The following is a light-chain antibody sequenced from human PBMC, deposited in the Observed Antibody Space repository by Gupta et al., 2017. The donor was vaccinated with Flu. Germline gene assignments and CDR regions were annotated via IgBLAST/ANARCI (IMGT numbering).Light chain of an antibody. CDR2: GAS. CDR1: QSVSSSY. Sequence: EIVLTQSPVSLSLSPAERATPSCRASQSVSSSYLTCYQQKPGQAPRLLIYGASSSPAGIPDRWSGSGSWTAFTLPTIRLEAEDVAADYCHQYGSSSPRTFGRGTKVELK. CDR3: HQYGSSSPRT. J-gene: IGKJ4*02. V-gene: IGKV3-20*01.